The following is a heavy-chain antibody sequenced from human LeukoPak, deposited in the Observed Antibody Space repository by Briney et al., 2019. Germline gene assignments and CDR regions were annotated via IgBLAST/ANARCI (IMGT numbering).Heavy chain of an antibody. CDR3: ARLGYCSSTSCPRDAFDI. D-gene: IGHD2-2*01. Sequence: SETLSLTCTVSGGSISSYYWSWIRQPPGKGLEWIGYIYYSGSTNYNPSLKSRGTISVDTSKNQFSLKLSSVTAADTAVYYCARLGYCSSTSCPRDAFDIWGQGTMVTVSS. CDR2: IYYSGST. J-gene: IGHJ3*02. V-gene: IGHV4-59*01. CDR1: GGSISSYY.